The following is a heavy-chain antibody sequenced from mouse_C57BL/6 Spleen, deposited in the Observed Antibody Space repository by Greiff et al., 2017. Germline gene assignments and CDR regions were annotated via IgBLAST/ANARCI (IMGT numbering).Heavy chain of an antibody. J-gene: IGHJ2*01. CDR2: IDPSDSYT. CDR3: AGRSYDYDY. Sequence: VQLQQPGAELVKPGASVKLSCKASGYTFTSYWMQWVKQRPGQGLEWIGEIDPSDSYTNYNQKFKGKATLTVDTSSSTAYMQLSSLTSEDSAVYYCAGRSYDYDYWGQGTTLTVSS. V-gene: IGHV1-50*01. CDR1: GYTFTSYW. D-gene: IGHD2-4*01.